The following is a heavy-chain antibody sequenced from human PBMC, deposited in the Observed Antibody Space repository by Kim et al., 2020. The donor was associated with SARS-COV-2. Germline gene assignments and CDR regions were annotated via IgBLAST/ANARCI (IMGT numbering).Heavy chain of an antibody. J-gene: IGHJ6*02. D-gene: IGHD3-10*01. V-gene: IGHV1-46*01. CDR2: INSSGGST. CDR3: ASGMVPARGYYYGMDV. Sequence: ASVTVSCKASGYTFTSYYMHWVRQAPGQGLEWMGIINSSGGSTSYAQKFQGRVTMTRDTSTSTVYMELSSLRSEDTAVYYCASGMVPARGYYYGMDVWGQGTTVTVSS. CDR1: GYTFTSYY.